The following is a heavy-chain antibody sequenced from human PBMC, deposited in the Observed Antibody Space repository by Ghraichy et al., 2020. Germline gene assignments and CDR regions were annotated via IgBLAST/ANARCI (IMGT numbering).Heavy chain of an antibody. CDR3: SRARIPYYDSSGPGNF. CDR1: GYTFTSYF. V-gene: IGHV1-46*01. D-gene: IGHD3-22*01. Sequence: ASVKVSCKASGYTFTSYFIHWVRQAPGRGLEWMGIINSDAGGTSYAQKFQGRLTLTRDTSTTTVYMELSSLRSEDTAFYYCSRARIPYYDSSGPGNFWGHGTMGT. CDR2: INSDAGGT. J-gene: IGHJ4*01.